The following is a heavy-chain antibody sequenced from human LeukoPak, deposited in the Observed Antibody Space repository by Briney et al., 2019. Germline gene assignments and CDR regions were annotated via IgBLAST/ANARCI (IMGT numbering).Heavy chain of an antibody. V-gene: IGHV3-23*01. D-gene: IGHD2-15*01. Sequence: PGGSLRLSCAASGFTFSSYAMSWVRQAPGKGLEWVSAISGSGGSTYYADSVKGRFTISRDNSKNTLYLQMNSLRAEDTAVYYCAKDDADIVVVVAAVDYWGQGTLVTVSS. J-gene: IGHJ4*02. CDR1: GFTFSSYA. CDR3: AKDDADIVVVVAAVDY. CDR2: ISGSGGST.